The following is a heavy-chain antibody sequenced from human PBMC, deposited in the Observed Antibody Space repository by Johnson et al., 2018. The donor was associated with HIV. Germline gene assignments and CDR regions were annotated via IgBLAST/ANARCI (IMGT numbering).Heavy chain of an antibody. CDR2: IYWNGGRI. D-gene: IGHD6-13*01. CDR1: GFSFDDYG. V-gene: IGHV3-20*01. CDR3: AREIAAAGVDTFEI. J-gene: IGHJ3*02. Sequence: VQLVESGGGVVRPGGSLRLSCAASGFSFDDYGMSWVRQAPGKGLEWVSTIYWNGGRIGYADSVKGRFTISRDNAKKALHVQMNRLRAEDTALYDCAREIAAAGVDTFEIWGQGTMVTVSS.